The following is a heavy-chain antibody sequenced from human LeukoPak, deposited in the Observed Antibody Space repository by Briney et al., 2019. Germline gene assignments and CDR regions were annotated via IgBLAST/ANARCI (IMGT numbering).Heavy chain of an antibody. CDR3: ARGNSVGDNAWWFDP. J-gene: IGHJ5*02. Sequence: ASVKVSCKASGHTFTGHYLHWVRQVPGQGLEWMGWINPRNAATNYAQKFQGRVTMTTDTSTSTAYMELSSLRSEDTAIYYCARGNSVGDNAWWFDPWGQGTLVTVSS. V-gene: IGHV1-2*02. CDR1: GHTFTGHY. CDR2: INPRNAAT. D-gene: IGHD1-26*01.